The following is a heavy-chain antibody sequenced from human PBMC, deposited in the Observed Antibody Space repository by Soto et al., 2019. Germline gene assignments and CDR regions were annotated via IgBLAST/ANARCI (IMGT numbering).Heavy chain of an antibody. J-gene: IGHJ5*02. Sequence: QLQLQESGPGLVKPSETLSLTCTVSGDSISSSYYWGWVRQPPGKGLECIGAVYYTGFTYYNPSLKSRLTISLDTSKNQFSLRLSSVTAADTAIYYCARLPVVVIALGYFDPCGPGTLVTVSS. CDR3: ARLPVVVIALGYFDP. CDR2: VYYTGFT. CDR1: GDSISSSYY. V-gene: IGHV4-39*01. D-gene: IGHD2-21*01.